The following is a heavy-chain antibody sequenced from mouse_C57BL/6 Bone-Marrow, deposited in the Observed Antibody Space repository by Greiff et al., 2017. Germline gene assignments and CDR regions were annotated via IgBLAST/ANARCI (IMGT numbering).Heavy chain of an antibody. Sequence: SGAELARPGASVKLSCKASGYTFTSYGISWVKQRTGQGLEWIGEIYPRSGNTYYNEKFKGKATLTADKSYSTAYMELRSLTSEDSAVYFCARWGYYYGSSPWFAYWGQGTLVTVSA. CDR2: IYPRSGNT. D-gene: IGHD1-1*01. V-gene: IGHV1-81*01. CDR1: GYTFTSYG. CDR3: ARWGYYYGSSPWFAY. J-gene: IGHJ3*01.